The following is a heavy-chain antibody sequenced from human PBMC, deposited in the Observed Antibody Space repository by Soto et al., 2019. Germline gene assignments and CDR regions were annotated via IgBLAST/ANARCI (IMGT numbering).Heavy chain of an antibody. J-gene: IGHJ5*02. V-gene: IGHV4-39*01. CDR1: GGSISSSSYY. CDR2: IYYSGST. Sequence: SETLSLTCTVSGGSISSSSYYWGWIRQPPGKGLEWIGSIYYSGSTYYNPSLKSRVTISVDTSKNQFSLKLSSVTAADTAVYYCARQRNWFDPWGQGTLVTVSS. CDR3: ARQRNWFDP.